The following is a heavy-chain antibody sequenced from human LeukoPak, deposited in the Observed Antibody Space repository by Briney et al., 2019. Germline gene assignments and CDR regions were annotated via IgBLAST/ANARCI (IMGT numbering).Heavy chain of an antibody. CDR2: IYYSGST. CDR3: ARDPPRGYGMDV. J-gene: IGHJ6*02. CDR1: GGSISSGDYY. Sequence: SQTLSLTCTVSGGSISSGDYYWSWIRQPPGKGLEWIGYIYYSGSTYYNPSLKSRVTISVDTSKNQFSLKLSSVTAADTAVYYRARDPPRGYGMDVWGPGITVAVSS. V-gene: IGHV4-30-4*01.